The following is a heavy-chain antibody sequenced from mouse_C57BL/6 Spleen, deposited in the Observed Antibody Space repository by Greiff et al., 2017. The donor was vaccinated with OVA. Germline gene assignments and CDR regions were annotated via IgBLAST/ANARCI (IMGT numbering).Heavy chain of an antibody. CDR1: GYSITSGYD. CDR2: ISYSGST. D-gene: IGHD4-1*01. V-gene: IGHV3-1*01. CDR3: ARDGTGTGSYWYYGV. J-gene: IGHJ1*03. Sequence: VQLQQSGPGLVKPSQSLSLTCTVTGYSITSGYDWHWIRHFPGNQLEWMGYISYSGSTNYNPSLKSRISITHDPSKNHFFLKLKSVTTEDTATYYCARDGTGTGSYWYYGVWGTGTTVSVSS.